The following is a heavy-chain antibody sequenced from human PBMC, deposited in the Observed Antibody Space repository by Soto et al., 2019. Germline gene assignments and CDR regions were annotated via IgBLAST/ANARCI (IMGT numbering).Heavy chain of an antibody. CDR3: AREAPNIADRLLDS. CDR1: GFSFSSCA. CDR2: ISGSGGST. V-gene: IGHV3-23*01. D-gene: IGHD6-6*01. J-gene: IGHJ4*02. Sequence: PGGSLRLSCAAAGFSFSSCAMSWVRQAPGKGLEWLSVISGSGGSTSYRDSVKGRFTISRDNSKNTVYLHMNSLRVEDTAVYFCAREAPNIADRLLDSWGQGSLVTVSS.